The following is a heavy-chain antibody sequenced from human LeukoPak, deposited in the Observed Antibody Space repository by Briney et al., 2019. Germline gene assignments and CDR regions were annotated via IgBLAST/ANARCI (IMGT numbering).Heavy chain of an antibody. CDR2: ILYSGTT. CDR1: VGSISGSSYY. CDR3: ARQRYSNGYYAGVGLVY. D-gene: IGHD3-22*01. J-gene: IGHJ4*02. V-gene: IGHV4-39*01. Sequence: PSETLSLTCTVSVGSISGSSYYWGCIRQPPGKGLEWIGNILYSGTTYYNPSLKSRVTISVDTSKNQFSLKLSSVTAADTAVYYCARQRYSNGYYAGVGLVYWRQGSLVTVSS.